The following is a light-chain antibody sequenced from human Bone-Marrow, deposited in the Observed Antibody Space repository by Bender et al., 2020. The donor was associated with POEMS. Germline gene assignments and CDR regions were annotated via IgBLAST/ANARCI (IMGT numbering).Light chain of an antibody. CDR1: NIGSKS. J-gene: IGLJ2*01. CDR2: QDV. V-gene: IGLV3-21*01. Sequence: SYVLTQPPSVSVAPGQTAKITCGGNNIGSKSVHWYQQKPGQSPALVIFQDVRRPSGIPERFSGSKSGNTATVTISGTQAMDEADYYCQTWDSSNVIIGGGTKLTVL. CDR3: QTWDSSNVI.